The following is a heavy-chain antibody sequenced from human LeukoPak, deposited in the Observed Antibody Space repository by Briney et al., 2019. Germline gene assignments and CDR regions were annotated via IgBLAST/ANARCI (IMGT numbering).Heavy chain of an antibody. CDR1: GGSISSYY. V-gene: IGHV4-59*01. D-gene: IGHD3-10*01. J-gene: IGHJ6*02. CDR3: ARDQRYYYGSGSFAPDGMDV. Sequence: SETLSLTCTVSGGSISSYYWSWLRQPPGKGLEWIGYIYYSGSTNYNPSLKSRVTISVDTSKNQFSLKLSSVTAADTAVYYCARDQRYYYGSGSFAPDGMDVWGQGTTVTVSS. CDR2: IYYSGST.